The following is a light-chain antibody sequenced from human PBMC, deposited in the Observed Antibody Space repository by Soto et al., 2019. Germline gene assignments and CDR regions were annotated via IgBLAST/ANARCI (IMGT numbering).Light chain of an antibody. Sequence: SVLTQPPSVSAAPGQKVTISCSGSSSNIGNNYVSWYQQLPGTAPKLLIYDNNKRPSGIPDRFSGSKSGTSATLGITGLQTGDEADYYCGTWDSSLSAGRVFGTGTKVTAL. CDR2: DNN. V-gene: IGLV1-51*01. J-gene: IGLJ1*01. CDR1: SSNIGNNY. CDR3: GTWDSSLSAGRV.